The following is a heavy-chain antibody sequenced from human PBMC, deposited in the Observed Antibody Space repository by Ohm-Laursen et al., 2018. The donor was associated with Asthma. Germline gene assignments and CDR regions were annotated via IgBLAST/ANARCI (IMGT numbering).Heavy chain of an antibody. CDR1: GGSISSGDYY. CDR3: ARVLDDSSGYGFDF. V-gene: IGHV4-30-4*01. CDR2: IYKSGTT. J-gene: IGHJ4*02. Sequence: SQTLSLTCSVSGGSISSGDYYWSWIRQPPGKGLEWIDYIYKSGTTYHKSSLRSRVTMSIDTSKNQFSLKLSSVTAADTAVYYCARVLDDSSGYGFDFWGQGTLVTVPS. D-gene: IGHD3-22*01.